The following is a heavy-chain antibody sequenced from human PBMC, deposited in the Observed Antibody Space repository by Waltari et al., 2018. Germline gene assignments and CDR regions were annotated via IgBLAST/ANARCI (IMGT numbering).Heavy chain of an antibody. CDR2: IYTSGST. CDR1: GGSISSGSYY. V-gene: IGHV4-61*02. D-gene: IGHD3-3*01. CDR3: ARGAHGFWSGYYMGLGWFDP. J-gene: IGHJ5*02. Sequence: QVQLQESGPGLVKPSQTLSLTCTVPGGSISSGSYYWSWIRQPAGKGLEWIGRIYTSGSTNYNPSLKSRVTISVDTSKNQFSLKLSSVTAADTAVYYCARGAHGFWSGYYMGLGWFDPWGQGTLVTVSS.